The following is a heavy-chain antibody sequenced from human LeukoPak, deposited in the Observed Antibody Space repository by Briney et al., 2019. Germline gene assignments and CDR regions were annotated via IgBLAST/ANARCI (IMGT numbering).Heavy chain of an antibody. Sequence: SETLSLTCTVSGGSISSYYWRWIRQPPGKRLEWIGYIYYSGSTNYNPSLRSRVTISVDPSKNQFSLKLSSVTAADTAVYYCARDAYYYDSSGYYFGYYYYGMDVWGQGTTVTVSS. V-gene: IGHV4-59*01. CDR2: IYYSGST. CDR1: GGSISSYY. CDR3: ARDAYYYDSSGYYFGYYYYGMDV. D-gene: IGHD3-22*01. J-gene: IGHJ6*02.